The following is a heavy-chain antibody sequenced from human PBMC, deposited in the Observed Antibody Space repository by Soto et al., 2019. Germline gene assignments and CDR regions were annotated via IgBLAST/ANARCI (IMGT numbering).Heavy chain of an antibody. V-gene: IGHV3-30*03. CDR3: ATQPVVTIFGVVIISDY. J-gene: IGHJ4*02. D-gene: IGHD3-3*01. CDR1: GFTFSSYG. CDR2: ISYDGSNK. Sequence: GGSLRLSCAASGFTFSSYGMHWVRQAPGKGLEWVAVISYDGSNKYYADSVKGRFTISRDNSKNTLYLQMNSLRAEDTAVYYCATQPVVTIFGVVIISDYWGQGTLVTVSS.